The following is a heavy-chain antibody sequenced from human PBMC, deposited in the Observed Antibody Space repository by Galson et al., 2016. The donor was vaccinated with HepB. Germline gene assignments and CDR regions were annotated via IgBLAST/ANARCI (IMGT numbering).Heavy chain of an antibody. CDR3: AREDYYASGSMLHWFDP. CDR1: GFTFSFYD. D-gene: IGHD3-16*01. V-gene: IGHV3-13*01. J-gene: IGHJ5*02. CDR2: IGTAPGDT. Sequence: SLRLSCAASGFTFSFYDVHWVRQVTGKGLEWISAIGTAPGDTYYSTSVKGRFTISRENAKNSLFLHMSSLRAGDTAVYYCAREDYYASGSMLHWFDPWGQGTLVTVSS.